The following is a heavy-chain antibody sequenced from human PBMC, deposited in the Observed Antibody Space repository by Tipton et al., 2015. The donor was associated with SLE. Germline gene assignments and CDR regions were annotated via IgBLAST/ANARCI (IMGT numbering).Heavy chain of an antibody. Sequence: TLSLTCTVYGGYFIGYYWLGIRQPPGKGLAWIGEINQGGGTNYNPSLKSRVTISVDTSNKRVSLRLTAVTAADTAVYYCARGLSLGSFDWGQGTLVTVSS. V-gene: IGHV4-34*01. CDR1: GGYFIGYY. J-gene: IGHJ4*02. CDR3: ARGLSLGSFD. CDR2: INQGGGT. D-gene: IGHD1-26*01.